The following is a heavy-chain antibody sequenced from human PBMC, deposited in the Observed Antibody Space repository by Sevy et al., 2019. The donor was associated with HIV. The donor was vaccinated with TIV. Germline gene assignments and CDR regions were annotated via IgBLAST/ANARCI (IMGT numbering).Heavy chain of an antibody. Sequence: ASVKVSCKVSGYTLTELSMHWVRQAPGKGLEWMGGFDPEDGETIYAQKFQGRVTMTEDTSTDTAYMELSSLRPEDTAVYYCATTHQYCTNGVCYKGVGFDPWGQGTLVTVSS. V-gene: IGHV1-24*01. CDR1: GYTLTELS. D-gene: IGHD2-8*01. CDR3: ATTHQYCTNGVCYKGVGFDP. CDR2: FDPEDGET. J-gene: IGHJ5*02.